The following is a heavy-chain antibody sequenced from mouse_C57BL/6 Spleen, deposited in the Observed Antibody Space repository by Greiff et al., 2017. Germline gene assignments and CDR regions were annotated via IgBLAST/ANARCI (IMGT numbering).Heavy chain of an antibody. Sequence: VQVVESGAELVRPGASVTLSCKASGYTFTDYEMHWVKQTPVHGLEWIGAIDPETGGTAYNQKFKGKAILTADKSSSTAYMELRSLTSEDSAVYYCTRGRYYYGSSLSYYAMDYWGQGTSVTVSS. J-gene: IGHJ4*01. CDR3: TRGRYYYGSSLSYYAMDY. V-gene: IGHV1-15*01. D-gene: IGHD1-1*01. CDR1: GYTFTDYE. CDR2: IDPETGGT.